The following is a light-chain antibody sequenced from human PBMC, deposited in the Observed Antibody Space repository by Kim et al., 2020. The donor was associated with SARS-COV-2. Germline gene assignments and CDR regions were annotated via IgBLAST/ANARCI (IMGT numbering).Light chain of an antibody. Sequence: GQTVTISCSGISSNIGSNTVNWYRQLPGTAPKLLIYSNNQRPSGVPDRFSGSKSGTSASLAISGLQSEDEADYYCAAWDDSLNGVVFGGGTKLTVL. J-gene: IGLJ2*01. V-gene: IGLV1-44*01. CDR1: SSNIGSNT. CDR3: AAWDDSLNGVV. CDR2: SNN.